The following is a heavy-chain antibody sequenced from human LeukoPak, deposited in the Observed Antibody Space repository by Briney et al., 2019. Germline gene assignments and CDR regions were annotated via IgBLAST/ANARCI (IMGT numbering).Heavy chain of an antibody. D-gene: IGHD3-3*01. Sequence: PGGSLRLSCAASGFTFSSFSMNWVRQAPGKGLEWVSSISSSSSYRYYADSVKGRFTISRDNSKNTLFLQMNSLRAEDTAPYYCAKSVAIYFYYGLDFWGQGTTVTVSS. J-gene: IGHJ6*02. CDR1: GFTFSSFS. CDR2: ISSSSSYR. CDR3: AKSVAIYFYYGLDF. V-gene: IGHV3-21*04.